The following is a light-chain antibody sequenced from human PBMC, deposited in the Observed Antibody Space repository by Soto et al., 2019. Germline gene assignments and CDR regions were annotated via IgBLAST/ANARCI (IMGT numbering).Light chain of an antibody. CDR2: GAS. CDR3: QQYGSPYT. Sequence: EIVLTQSPGTLSFSPGERATLSCRASQSVSSSYLAWYQQKPGQAPRLLIYGASSRATGIPDRFSGSGSGTDFTLTISRLEPEDFAVYYCQQYGSPYTFGQGTKVDIK. J-gene: IGKJ2*01. CDR1: QSVSSSY. V-gene: IGKV3-20*01.